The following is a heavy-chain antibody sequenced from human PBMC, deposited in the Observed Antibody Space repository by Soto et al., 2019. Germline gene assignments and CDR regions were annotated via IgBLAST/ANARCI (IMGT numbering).Heavy chain of an antibody. J-gene: IGHJ6*02. Sequence: PGGSLRLSCSASGFTFDDYAMHWVRQAPGKGQEWVSGISWNGATMGYADSVKGRFTISRDNAKNSLYLQMNNLRAEDTALYYCANALEGQYYYGMDVWGQGTTVTVSS. V-gene: IGHV3-9*01. CDR1: GFTFDDYA. CDR3: ANALEGQYYYGMDV. CDR2: ISWNGATM.